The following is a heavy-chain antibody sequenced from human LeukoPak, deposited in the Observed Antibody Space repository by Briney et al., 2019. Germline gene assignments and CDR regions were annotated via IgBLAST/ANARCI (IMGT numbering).Heavy chain of an antibody. CDR3: ARGGGFYNYWFDP. J-gene: IGHJ5*02. Sequence: ASVKVTCKASGYTFIAYHIHWVRQAPGQGLEGMEWIKPNSGDTKYAQKFQGRVTLTRDTASSTAYMDVYSLRADDTAVYYCARGGGFYNYWFDPWGPGTLVTVSS. CDR2: IKPNSGDT. V-gene: IGHV1-2*02. D-gene: IGHD5-24*01. CDR1: GYTFIAYH.